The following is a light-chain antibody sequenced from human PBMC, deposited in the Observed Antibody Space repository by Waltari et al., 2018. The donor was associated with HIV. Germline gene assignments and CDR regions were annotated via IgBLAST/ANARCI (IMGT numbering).Light chain of an antibody. Sequence: DLQMTQSPSSLSASVGDSVTITCRANQSIGNYLNWYQQKLGKAPKLLIYASSTLRSGVPSRFSAAGSGTAFALTITSLQVEDFATYHCQQTFRNPSSFGPGTKLDI. J-gene: IGKJ2*03. CDR3: QQTFRNPSS. V-gene: IGKV1-39*01. CDR2: ASS. CDR1: QSIGNY.